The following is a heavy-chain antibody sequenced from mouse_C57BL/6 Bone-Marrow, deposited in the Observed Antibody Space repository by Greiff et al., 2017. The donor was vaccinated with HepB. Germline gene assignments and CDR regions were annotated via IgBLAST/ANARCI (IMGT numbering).Heavy chain of an antibody. CDR2: IDPETGGT. CDR3: TGDTTVVANYAMDY. J-gene: IGHJ4*01. D-gene: IGHD1-1*01. Sequence: VQLQQSGAELVRPGASVTLSCKASGYTFTDYEMHWVKQTPVHGLEWIGAIDPETGGTAYNQKFKGKAILTADESSSTAYMELRSLTSEDSAVYYCTGDTTVVANYAMDYWGQGTSVTVSS. V-gene: IGHV1-15*01. CDR1: GYTFTDYE.